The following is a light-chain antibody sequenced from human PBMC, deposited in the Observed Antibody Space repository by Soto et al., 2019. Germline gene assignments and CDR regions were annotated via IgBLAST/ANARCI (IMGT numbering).Light chain of an antibody. CDR1: SSDAGGYNY. J-gene: IGLJ1*01. CDR3: SSYTSSSPYV. CDR2: EVS. V-gene: IGLV2-14*01. Sequence: QSALTQPASVSGSPGQSITISCTGTSSDAGGYNYVSWYQQHPGKAPKLMIYEVSNRPSGVSNRFSGSKSGNTASLTISGLQAEDEADYYCSSYTSSSPYVFGNGTKVTVL.